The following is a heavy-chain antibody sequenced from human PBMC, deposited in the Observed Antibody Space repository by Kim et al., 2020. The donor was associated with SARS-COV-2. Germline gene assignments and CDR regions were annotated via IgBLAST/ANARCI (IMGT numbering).Heavy chain of an antibody. CDR3: AKDMSSGSGSYVFDY. V-gene: IGHV3-23*01. J-gene: IGHJ4*02. Sequence: DSGTGRLTISRDTSKHTLYLKMNSLRAEDTAVYYCAKDMSSGSGSYVFDYWGQGTLVTVSS. D-gene: IGHD3-10*01.